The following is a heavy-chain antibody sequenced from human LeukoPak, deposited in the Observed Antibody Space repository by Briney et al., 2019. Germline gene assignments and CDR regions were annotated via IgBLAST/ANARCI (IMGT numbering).Heavy chain of an antibody. J-gene: IGHJ4*02. CDR1: GYIFTGYY. V-gene: IGHV1-2*06. CDR2: INPDSGGT. CDR3: ARDSRNWDPPGTLDS. D-gene: IGHD7-27*01. Sequence: ASVKVSCKTSGYIFTGYYMHWVRQAPGQGLEWMGRINPDSGGTTYAAKYQGGVSMTRDTSISTAYMELSSLRSDDAAMYYCARDSRNWDPPGTLDSWGQGTLVTVSS.